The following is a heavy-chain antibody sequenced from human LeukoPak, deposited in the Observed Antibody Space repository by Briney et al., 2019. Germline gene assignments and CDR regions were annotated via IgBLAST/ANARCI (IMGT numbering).Heavy chain of an antibody. CDR3: AKPYYYDSSGYYQDDYFDY. CDR2: ISGSGGST. J-gene: IGHJ4*02. D-gene: IGHD3-22*01. CDR1: GFTFSSYA. Sequence: GGSLRLSCAASGFTFSSYAMSWVRQAPGKGLEWVSAISGSGGSTYYADSVKGRFTISRGNSKNTLYLQMNSLRAEDTAVYYCAKPYYYDSSGYYQDDYFDYWGQGTLVTVSS. V-gene: IGHV3-23*01.